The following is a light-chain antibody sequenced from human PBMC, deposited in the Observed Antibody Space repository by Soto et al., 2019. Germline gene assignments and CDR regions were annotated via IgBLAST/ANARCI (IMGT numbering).Light chain of an antibody. CDR3: QQYKSYSEA. Sequence: DIQMPQSPTPLSGSVGDRVTITCRASQTISSWLAWYQQKPGKAPKLLIYKASTLKSGVPSRFSGSGSGTEFTLTISSLQPDDFATYYCQQYKSYSEAFGQGTKVDIK. J-gene: IGKJ1*01. CDR2: KAS. V-gene: IGKV1-5*03. CDR1: QTISSW.